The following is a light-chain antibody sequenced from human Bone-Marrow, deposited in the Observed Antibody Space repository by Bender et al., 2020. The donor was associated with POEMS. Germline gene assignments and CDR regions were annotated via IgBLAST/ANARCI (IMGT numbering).Light chain of an antibody. Sequence: QSVLTQPPSASGTPGQMVTISCSGGSSNIGAHAVNWYQHLPGTAPKLLIYSSHRRPSEVPDRFSGSRSGTSASLAISELQSDDEAHYYCAAWDDSLNGVVFGGGTKLTVL. CDR2: SSH. J-gene: IGLJ3*02. CDR1: SSNIGAHA. V-gene: IGLV1-44*01. CDR3: AAWDDSLNGVV.